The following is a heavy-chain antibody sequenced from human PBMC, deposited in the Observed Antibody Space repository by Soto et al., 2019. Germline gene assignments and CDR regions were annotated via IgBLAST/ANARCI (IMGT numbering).Heavy chain of an antibody. D-gene: IGHD4-4*01. J-gene: IGHJ6*03. V-gene: IGHV3-49*03. Sequence: GGSLRLSCTASGFTFGDYAMSWFRQAPGKGLEWVGFIRSKAYGGTTEYAASVKGRFTISRDDSKSIAYLQMNSLKTEDTAVYYCTPYSNLDYYYYMDVWGKGTTVTVSS. CDR3: TPYSNLDYYYYMDV. CDR1: GFTFGDYA. CDR2: IRSKAYGGTT.